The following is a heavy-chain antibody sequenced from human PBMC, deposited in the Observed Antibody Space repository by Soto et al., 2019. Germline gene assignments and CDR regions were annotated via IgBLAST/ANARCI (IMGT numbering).Heavy chain of an antibody. CDR3: IRGIDY. CDR1: GFTFSGSA. D-gene: IGHD3-16*01. J-gene: IGHJ4*02. CDR2: IRSKTNSYAT. Sequence: GSLRLSCAASGFTFSGSAMHWVRQASGKGLEWVGRIRSKTNSYATAYAASVKGMFTISRDDSKNTAYLQMNSLKTEDTAVYYCIRGIDYWGQGTLVTVSS. V-gene: IGHV3-73*01.